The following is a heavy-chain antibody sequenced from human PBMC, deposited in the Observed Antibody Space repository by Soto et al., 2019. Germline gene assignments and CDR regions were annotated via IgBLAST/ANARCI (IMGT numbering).Heavy chain of an antibody. CDR3: ARDLARDIVVVVAATFDY. D-gene: IGHD2-15*01. Sequence: QVQLVQSGAEVKKPGASVKVSCKASGYTFTGYYMHWVRQAPGQGLEWMGWINPNSGGTNYAQKFQGRVTMTRATSISTAYMELSRLRSDDTAVYYCARDLARDIVVVVAATFDYWGQGTLVTVSS. V-gene: IGHV1-2*02. CDR1: GYTFTGYY. J-gene: IGHJ4*02. CDR2: INPNSGGT.